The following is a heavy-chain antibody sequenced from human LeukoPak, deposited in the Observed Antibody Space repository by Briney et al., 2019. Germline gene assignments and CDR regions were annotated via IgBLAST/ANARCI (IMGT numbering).Heavy chain of an antibody. D-gene: IGHD3-16*01. CDR1: GYSFTTYW. J-gene: IGHJ4*02. V-gene: IGHV5-51*01. CDR2: IYPGDSDT. CDR3: ARGGRSSNYFDY. Sequence: GESLKISCKVSGYSFTTYWIGWVRQIPGKGLEWMGIIYPGDSDTRYSPSFQGQVAMSADKSISTAYLQWSSLKASDTAMYYCARGGRSSNYFDYWGQGTLVTVSS.